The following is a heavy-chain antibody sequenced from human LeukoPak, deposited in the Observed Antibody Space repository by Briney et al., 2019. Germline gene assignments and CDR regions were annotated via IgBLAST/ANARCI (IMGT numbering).Heavy chain of an antibody. D-gene: IGHD3-10*01. CDR1: GFIVSQNY. J-gene: IGHJ3*02. CDR2: TSSSSSYI. CDR3: ARISGYYGSGSYWHDAFDI. V-gene: IGHV3-21*01. Sequence: GGSLRLSCAASGFIVSQNYMSWVRQAPGKGLEWVSSTSSSSSYIYYADSVKGRFTISRDNAKNSLYLQMNSLRAEDTAVYYCARISGYYGSGSYWHDAFDIWGQGTMVTVSS.